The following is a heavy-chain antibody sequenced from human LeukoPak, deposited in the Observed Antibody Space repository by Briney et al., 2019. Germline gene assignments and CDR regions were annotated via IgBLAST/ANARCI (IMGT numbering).Heavy chain of an antibody. CDR1: GGSFSGYS. J-gene: IGHJ4*02. CDR3: ASIAVVVAATHYFDY. CDR2: INHSGST. D-gene: IGHD2-15*01. Sequence: PSETLSLTCAVYGGSFSGYSWSWIRQPPGKGLEWIGEINHSGSTNYNPSLKSRVTISVDTSKNQFSLKLSSVTAADTAVYYCASIAVVVAATHYFDYWGQGTLVTVSS. V-gene: IGHV4-34*01.